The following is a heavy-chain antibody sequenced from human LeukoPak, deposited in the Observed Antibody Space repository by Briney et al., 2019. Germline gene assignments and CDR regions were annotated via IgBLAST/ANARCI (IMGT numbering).Heavy chain of an antibody. CDR1: GFTFSNYD. D-gene: IGHD2-8*01. Sequence: GGSLRLSCSASGFTFSNYDMHWVRQTTKGGLQWFSAIGTLADTFYPSSLKGRFTISRENAKKSIYLQMNSLTADDTAVYYCVRGCMFCNWKTSFDPWGQGTLVTVSS. CDR3: VRGCMFCNWKTSFDP. J-gene: IGHJ5*02. CDR2: IGTLADT. V-gene: IGHV3-13*01.